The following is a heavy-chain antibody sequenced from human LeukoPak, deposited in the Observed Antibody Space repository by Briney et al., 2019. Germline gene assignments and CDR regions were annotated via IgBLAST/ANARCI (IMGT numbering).Heavy chain of an antibody. J-gene: IGHJ4*02. CDR1: GYSFTSYW. CDR3: ARHGLSDDYVWGSYRSQPDY. Sequence: GESLNISCMGSGYSFTSYWIGWLRQMPWKGLDWMGIIYSGDSDTRYSPSFQGQVTISADKSISTAYLQWGSLKASGTAMYYCARHGLSDDYVWGSYRSQPDYWGQGTLVTVSS. V-gene: IGHV5-51*01. CDR2: IYSGDSDT. D-gene: IGHD3-16*02.